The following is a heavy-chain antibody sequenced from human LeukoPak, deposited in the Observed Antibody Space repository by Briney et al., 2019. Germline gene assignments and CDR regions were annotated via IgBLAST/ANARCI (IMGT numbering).Heavy chain of an antibody. J-gene: IGHJ3*02. CDR3: ATFNSGSYYRFAFDI. D-gene: IGHD1-26*01. CDR2: ISGSGGST. CDR1: GFTFSSYA. Sequence: GASLRLSCAASGFTFSSYAVSWVRQAPGKGLEWVSAISGSGGSTYYADSVKGRFTISRDNSKNTLYLQMNSLRAEDTAVYYCATFNSGSYYRFAFDIWGQGTMVTVSS. V-gene: IGHV3-23*01.